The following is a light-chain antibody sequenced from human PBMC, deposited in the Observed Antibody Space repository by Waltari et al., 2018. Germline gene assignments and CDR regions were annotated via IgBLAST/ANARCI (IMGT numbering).Light chain of an antibody. CDR3: LIYMGSGIWV. V-gene: IGLV8-61*01. CDR2: KAS. J-gene: IGLJ3*02. Sequence: QTVVTQEPSLSVSPGGTVTLTCALSAGSFSTSSYASWYQHTPGQAPRTLVYKASARSSGVPDRFSGSILGNKAALTITGAQAEDDSDYYCLIYMGSGIWVFGGGTKLTVL. CDR1: AGSFSTSSY.